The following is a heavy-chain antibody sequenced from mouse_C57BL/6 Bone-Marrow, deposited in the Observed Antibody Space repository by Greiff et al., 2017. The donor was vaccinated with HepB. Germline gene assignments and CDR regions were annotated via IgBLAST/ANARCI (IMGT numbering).Heavy chain of an antibody. Sequence: EVQRVESGGGLVKPGGSLKLSCAASGFTFSSYAMSWVRQTPEKRLEWVATISDGGSYTYYPDNVKGRFTISRDNAKNNRYLQMSHLKSEDTAMYYCARDLGAYWGQGTLVTVSA. CDR1: GFTFSSYA. J-gene: IGHJ3*01. CDR3: ARDLGAY. D-gene: IGHD4-1*01. CDR2: ISDGGSYT. V-gene: IGHV5-4*01.